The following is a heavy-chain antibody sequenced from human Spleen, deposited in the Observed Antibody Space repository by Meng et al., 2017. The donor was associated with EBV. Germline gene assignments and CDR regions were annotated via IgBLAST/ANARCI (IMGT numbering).Heavy chain of an antibody. J-gene: IGHJ4*02. CDR2: ISGYNGNT. CDR1: GYTFNHNG. Sequence: QAQVMQSGAEVKKPRASVKVSCKASGYTFNHNGITWVRQAPGQGLEWMGWISGYNGNTHYARSVQGRVTMTTDTSTSTAYMELRSLRSDDTAVYYCARAHGDYEFDFWGQGTLVTVSS. D-gene: IGHD4-17*01. CDR3: ARAHGDYEFDF. V-gene: IGHV1-18*04.